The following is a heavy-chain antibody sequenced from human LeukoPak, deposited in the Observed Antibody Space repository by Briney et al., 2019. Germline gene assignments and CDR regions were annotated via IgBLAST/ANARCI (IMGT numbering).Heavy chain of an antibody. V-gene: IGHV3-74*01. CDR3: VRGNPRNFDY. J-gene: IGHJ4*02. Sequence: RGSPRLSCAASEFSFSTFWMHWVDQDPRKRLVWVSRINGDGITTNYADSVKGRFTISRDNAKNTLYLQMDSVKAEDTAVYCCVRGNPRNFDYWGQGTLVTVSS. D-gene: IGHD1-14*01. CDR2: INGDGITT. CDR1: EFSFSTFW.